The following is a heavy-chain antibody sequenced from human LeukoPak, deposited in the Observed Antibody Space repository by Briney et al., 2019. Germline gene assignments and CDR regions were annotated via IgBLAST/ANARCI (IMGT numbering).Heavy chain of an antibody. CDR2: RHYSGSF. J-gene: IGHJ4*02. CDR1: GASISPYY. V-gene: IGHV4-59*01. Sequence: PSETLSLTCSVSGASISPYYWVWIRQPPGKGLEWIGYRHYSGSFNYSPSLKSRAIISLDTSKNQFSLRLSSVTAADTAVYYCARFDYGDSAGRAGPLNFWGQGTLVTVSS. CDR3: ARFDYGDSAGRAGPLNF. D-gene: IGHD4-17*01.